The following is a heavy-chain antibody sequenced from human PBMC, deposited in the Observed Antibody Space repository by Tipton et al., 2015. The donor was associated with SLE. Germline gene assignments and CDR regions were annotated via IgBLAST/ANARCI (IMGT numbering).Heavy chain of an antibody. J-gene: IGHJ2*01. CDR1: GGSISSSSYY. CDR3: ALRYFDGQYFDL. V-gene: IGHV4-39*07. Sequence: TLSLTCTVSGGSISSSSYYWGWIRQPPGKGLEWIGSIYYSGSTNYNPSLKSRVTISVDTSKNQFSLKLSSVTAADTAVYYCALRYFDGQYFDLWGRGTLVTVSS. D-gene: IGHD3-9*01. CDR2: IYYSGST.